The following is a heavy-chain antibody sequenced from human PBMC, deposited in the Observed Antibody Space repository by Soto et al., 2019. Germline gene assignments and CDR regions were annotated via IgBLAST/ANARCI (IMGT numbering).Heavy chain of an antibody. CDR2: IYHSGST. CDR3: ARVSSPWGQGTLVTVSSGKNQLSSLRSEDTAVYYCASSNIVAAPYGMDV. D-gene: IGHD6-13*01. Sequence: PSETLSLTCAVSGGSISSGGYSWSWIRQPPGKGLEWIGYIYHSGSTYYNPSLKSRVTISVDRSKNQFSLKLSSVTAADTAVYYCARVSSPWGQGTLVTVSSGKNQLSSLRSEDTAVYYCASSNIVAAPYGMDVWGQGTTVTVSS. V-gene: IGHV4-30-2*01. J-gene: IGHJ6*02. CDR1: GGSISSGGYS.